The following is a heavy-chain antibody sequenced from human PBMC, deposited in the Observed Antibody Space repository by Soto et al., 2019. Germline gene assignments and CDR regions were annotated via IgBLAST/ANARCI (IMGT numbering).Heavy chain of an antibody. J-gene: IGHJ6*02. Sequence: ASVKVSCKASGYTFTSYAMHWVRQAPGQRLEWMGWINAGNGKTKYSQKFQGRVTITRDTSASTDYMELSSLRSEDTAVYYCAIAYCGGDCPRSYYYYGMDVWGQGTTVTVSS. CDR3: AIAYCGGDCPRSYYYYGMDV. V-gene: IGHV1-3*01. CDR2: INAGNGKT. D-gene: IGHD2-21*02. CDR1: GYTFTSYA.